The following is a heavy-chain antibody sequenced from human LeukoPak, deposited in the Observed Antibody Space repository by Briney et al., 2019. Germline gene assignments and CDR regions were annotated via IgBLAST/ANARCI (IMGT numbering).Heavy chain of an antibody. CDR1: GFPFSSYE. D-gene: IGHD2-2*01. V-gene: IGHV3-48*03. Sequence: HTGGSLRLSCAASGFPFSSYEMNWVRQAPGKGLEWVSYISSSGSAIYYADSVKGRFTISRDNAKNSLYLQMNSLRAEDTAVYYCARGTLFDYWGQGTLVTVSS. J-gene: IGHJ4*02. CDR3: ARGTLFDY. CDR2: ISSSGSAI.